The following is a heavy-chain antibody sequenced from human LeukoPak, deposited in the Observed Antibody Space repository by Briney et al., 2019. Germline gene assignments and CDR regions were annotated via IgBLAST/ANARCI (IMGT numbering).Heavy chain of an antibody. J-gene: IGHJ5*02. Sequence: AETLSLTCIASGVIISSNRDYWACIGQPPGKGLEWIANIYYNGSTYYSPSLRSRVIISVDTYKNQFSLKLSSVTAADTAVYFCANLISPGWFDPWGQGTLVTVSS. CDR1: GVIISSNRDY. V-gene: IGHV4-39*01. CDR2: IYYNGST. CDR3: ANLISPGWFDP.